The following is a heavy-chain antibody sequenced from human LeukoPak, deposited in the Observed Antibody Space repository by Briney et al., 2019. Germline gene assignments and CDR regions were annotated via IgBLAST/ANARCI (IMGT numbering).Heavy chain of an antibody. Sequence: GRSLRLSCAASGFTFSSYAMHWVRQAPGKGLEWVAVISYDGSNKYYADSVKGRFTISRDNPKNTLYLQMNSLRAEDTAVYYCARDPTFIYYYYGMDVWGQGTTVTVSS. CDR2: ISYDGSNK. CDR3: ARDPTFIYYYYGMDV. CDR1: GFTFSSYA. J-gene: IGHJ6*02. V-gene: IGHV3-30*04.